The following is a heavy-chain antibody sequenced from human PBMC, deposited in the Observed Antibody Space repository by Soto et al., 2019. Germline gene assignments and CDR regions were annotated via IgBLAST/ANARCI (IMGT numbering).Heavy chain of an antibody. V-gene: IGHV3-23*01. CDR1: GFTFSAYA. CDR3: APLIFGVEY. CDR2: ISGTSPST. Sequence: EVQLLESGGGLVQPGGSLRLSCAASGFTFSAYAMSWVRQATGKGLEWVSAISGTSPSTYDADSVQGRFSISTDSSRKSLFLQMNTLRAEDTAVYFCAPLIFGVEYWGPGTLVTVSS. J-gene: IGHJ4*02. D-gene: IGHD3-3*01.